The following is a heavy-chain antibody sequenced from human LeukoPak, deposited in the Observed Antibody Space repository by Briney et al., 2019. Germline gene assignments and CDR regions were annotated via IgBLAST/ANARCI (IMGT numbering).Heavy chain of an antibody. Sequence: GGSLRLSCAASGFTVRRYDMSWVRQAPGKGLEWVSAISGNGDSTYYVDSVKGRFTISRDNSKNTLYLQMNSLRAEDTAVYYCALYCSGGSCYSMGGAFDIWGQGTVVTVSS. J-gene: IGHJ3*02. D-gene: IGHD2-15*01. CDR2: ISGNGDST. CDR1: GFTVRRYD. CDR3: ALYCSGGSCYSMGGAFDI. V-gene: IGHV3-23*01.